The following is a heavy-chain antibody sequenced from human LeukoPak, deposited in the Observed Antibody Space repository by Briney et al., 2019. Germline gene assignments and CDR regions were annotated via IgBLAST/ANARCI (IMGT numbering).Heavy chain of an antibody. J-gene: IGHJ4*02. CDR3: ARRRIQLWLRSWYYFDY. CDR1: GGSFSGYY. CDR2: INHSGST. Sequence: SETLSLTCAVYGGSFSGYYWSWIRQPPGKGLEWIGEINHSGSTNHNPSLKGRVTISVDTSKNQFSLKLSSVTAADTAVYYCARRRIQLWLRSWYYFDYWGQGTLVTVSS. D-gene: IGHD5-18*01. V-gene: IGHV4-34*01.